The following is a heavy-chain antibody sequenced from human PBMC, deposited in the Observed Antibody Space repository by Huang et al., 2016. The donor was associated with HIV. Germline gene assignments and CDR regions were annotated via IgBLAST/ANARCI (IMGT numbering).Heavy chain of an antibody. D-gene: IGHD2-15*01. CDR2: IFSGGGT. CDR3: ARDRHCSGGSCYSV. CDR1: GFSVNNNY. V-gene: IGHV3-53*01. J-gene: IGHJ4*02. Sequence: QLVESGGGLIQPGGSLRLSCAASGFSVNNNYLRWIRQAPGKVRVFFAIIFSGGGTSYADSVKGRFTISRDSSKNTLYLQMHSLRVEDTAVYYCARDRHCSGGSCYSVWGQGTLVTVSS.